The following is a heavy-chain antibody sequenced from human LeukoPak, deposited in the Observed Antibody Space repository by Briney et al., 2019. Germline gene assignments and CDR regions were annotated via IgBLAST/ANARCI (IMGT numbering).Heavy chain of an antibody. J-gene: IGHJ4*02. CDR2: IYYSGST. V-gene: IGHV4-59*01. CDR1: GGSISSYY. Sequence: SETLSLTCTVSGGSISSYYWSWIRHPPGEGREWIGYIYYSGSTNYNPSLKCRVTISVDTSKSQFSLKLSSVTAADTAVYYCAREARDYFDYWGQGTLVTVSS. CDR3: AREARDYFDY. D-gene: IGHD3-10*01.